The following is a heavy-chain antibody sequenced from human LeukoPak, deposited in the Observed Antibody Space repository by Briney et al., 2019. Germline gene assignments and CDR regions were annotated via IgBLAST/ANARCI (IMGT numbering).Heavy chain of an antibody. J-gene: IGHJ3*02. V-gene: IGHV3-48*03. D-gene: IGHD3-16*01. CDR1: GFTFSSYE. CDR2: ISSSSITI. Sequence: GGSLRLSCAASGFTFSSYELYWVRQAPGKGLEWISYISSSSITIKYADSVRGRLTISRDDARESLYLQMNSLRAEDTAIYYCGASRQYVGAFDIWGQGTLVTVSS. CDR3: GASRQYVGAFDI.